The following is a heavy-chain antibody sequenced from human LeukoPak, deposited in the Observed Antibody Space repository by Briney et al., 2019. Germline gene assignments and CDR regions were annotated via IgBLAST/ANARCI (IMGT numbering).Heavy chain of an antibody. Sequence: GRSLRLSCAASGFTFSSYAIHWVRQAPGKGLEWVTVISNDGSKKSYADSVKGRFTISRDNSKNTLYLQMNSLRAEDTAVYYCARRAGAYSHPYDYWGQGTLVTVSS. V-gene: IGHV3-30*07. CDR2: ISNDGSKK. CDR1: GFTFSSYA. D-gene: IGHD4/OR15-4a*01. J-gene: IGHJ4*02. CDR3: ARRAGAYSHPYDY.